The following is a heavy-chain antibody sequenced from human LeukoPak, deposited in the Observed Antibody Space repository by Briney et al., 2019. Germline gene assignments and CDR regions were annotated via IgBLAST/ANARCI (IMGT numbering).Heavy chain of an antibody. CDR1: GYTFTSYD. J-gene: IGHJ6*03. CDR2: MNPNSGNT. CDR3: ARGQGQETFDWFPRWVYHYYMDV. D-gene: IGHD3-9*01. Sequence: ASVKVSCKASGYTFTSYDINWVRQATGQGLEWMGWMNPNSGNTGYAQKFQGRVTMTRNTSISTAYMELSSLRSEDTAVYYCARGQGQETFDWFPRWVYHYYMDVWGKGTTVTVSS. V-gene: IGHV1-8*01.